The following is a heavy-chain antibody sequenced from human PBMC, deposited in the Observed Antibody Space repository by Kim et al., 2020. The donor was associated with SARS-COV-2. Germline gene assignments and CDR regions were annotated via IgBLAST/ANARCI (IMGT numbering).Heavy chain of an antibody. V-gene: IGHV3-23*01. J-gene: IGHJ3*02. Sequence: GGSLRLSCAASGFTFSSYAMSWVRQAPGRGLEWVSAISSSGGSTYYADSVKGRFTISRDNSKNTLYLQMNSLRAEDTAVYYCAKGRTTVTTLHAFEIWGQGTMGTVSS. CDR3: AKGRTTVTTLHAFEI. CDR1: GFTFSSYA. CDR2: ISSSGGST. D-gene: IGHD4-17*01.